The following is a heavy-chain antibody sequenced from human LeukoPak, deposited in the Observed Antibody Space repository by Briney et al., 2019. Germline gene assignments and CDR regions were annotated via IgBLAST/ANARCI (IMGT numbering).Heavy chain of an antibody. D-gene: IGHD3-3*01. CDR2: ISSSSSTI. V-gene: IGHV3-48*01. CDR3: ARDFRNWSGYFGLDY. Sequence: PGGSLRLSCAASGFTFSSYSMNWVRQAPGKGLEWVSYISSSSSTIYYADSVKGRFTISRDNAKNSLYLQMNSLRAEDTAVYYCARDFRNWSGYFGLDYWGQGTLVTVSS. CDR1: GFTFSSYS. J-gene: IGHJ4*02.